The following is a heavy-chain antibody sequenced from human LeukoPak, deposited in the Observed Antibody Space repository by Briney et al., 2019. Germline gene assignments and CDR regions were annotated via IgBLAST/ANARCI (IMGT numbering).Heavy chain of an antibody. V-gene: IGHV1-69*05. CDR2: IIPIFGTA. D-gene: IGHD6-19*01. Sequence: SVKVSCKASGGTFISYAISWVRQAPGQGLEWMGRIIPIFGTANYAQKFQGRVTITTDESTSTAYMELSSLRSEDTAVYYCAREHSNGWYGDYWGQGTLVTVSS. CDR1: GGTFISYA. J-gene: IGHJ4*02. CDR3: AREHSNGWYGDY.